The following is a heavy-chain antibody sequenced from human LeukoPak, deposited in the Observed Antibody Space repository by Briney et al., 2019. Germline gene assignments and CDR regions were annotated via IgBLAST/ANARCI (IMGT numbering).Heavy chain of an antibody. V-gene: IGHV3-33*06. CDR1: GFAFSSHG. CDR3: GKDLGSSARYLDRVDY. J-gene: IGHJ4*02. D-gene: IGHD2-2*01. Sequence: GVSLRLSCGASGFAFSSHGMHWVRQAPGKGLEWLTIIWYDGSEKYYADSVKGRFTVSRDNSKNTVYLQMNSLRAEDTAVYYCGKDLGSSARYLDRVDYWGQGTLVTVSS. CDR2: IWYDGSEK.